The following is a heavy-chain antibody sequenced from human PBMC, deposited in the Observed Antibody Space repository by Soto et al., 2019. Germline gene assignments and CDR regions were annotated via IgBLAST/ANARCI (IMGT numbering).Heavy chain of an antibody. CDR2: IYNSVST. J-gene: IGHJ3*01. CDR1: GGSVSSGDDY. CDR3: ARDEGIEAFDV. V-gene: IGHV4-30-4*01. Sequence: SETLSLTCTVSGGSVSSGDDYWTWIRQPPGKGLEWIGYIYNSVSTYYNPSLNTRVTISLDTSKNQFSLNLTSVTAADTAVYYCARDEGIEAFDVWGQGTLVTVSS.